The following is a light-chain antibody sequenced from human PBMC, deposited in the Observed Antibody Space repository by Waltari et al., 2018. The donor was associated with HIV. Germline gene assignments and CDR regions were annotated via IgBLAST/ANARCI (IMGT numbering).Light chain of an antibody. CDR2: DVS. CDR1: SSDVGGYNY. Sequence: QSALTQPRSVSGSPGQSVTISCTGTSSDVGGYNYVSWYQQHPGKASKLMIYDVSKRPSGVPDRFSGSKSGNTASLTISGLQAEEEADYYCCSYAGSPRVFGGGTKLTVL. J-gene: IGLJ2*01. CDR3: CSYAGSPRV. V-gene: IGLV2-11*01.